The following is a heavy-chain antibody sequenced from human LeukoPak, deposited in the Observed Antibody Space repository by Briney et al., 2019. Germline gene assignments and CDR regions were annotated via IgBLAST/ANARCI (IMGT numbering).Heavy chain of an antibody. V-gene: IGHV3-7*03. J-gene: IGHJ4*02. CDR3: ANEEWYRFDY. Sequence: PGGSLRLSCAASGFAFNSYWMSWVRQTPGKGLEWVATMDGGGSATYYVDSVKGRFTITRDNAENSLFLQMNSLRAEDTALYYCANEEWYRFDYWGQGTLVTVPS. CDR2: MDGGGSAT. D-gene: IGHD2-8*01. CDR1: GFAFNSYW.